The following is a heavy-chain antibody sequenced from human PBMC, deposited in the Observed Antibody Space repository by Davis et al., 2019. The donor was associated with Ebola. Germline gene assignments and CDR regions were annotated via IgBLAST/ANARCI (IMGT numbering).Heavy chain of an antibody. J-gene: IGHJ6*02. CDR2: IYYSGST. Sequence: MPSETLSLTCTVSGGSISSSSYYWGWIRQPPGKGLEWIGSIYYSGSTYYNPSLKSRVTISVDTSKNQFSLKLSSVTAADTAVYYCARDRHAYGLDVWGQGTTVTVSS. CDR3: ARDRHAYGLDV. CDR1: GGSISSSSYY. V-gene: IGHV4-39*07.